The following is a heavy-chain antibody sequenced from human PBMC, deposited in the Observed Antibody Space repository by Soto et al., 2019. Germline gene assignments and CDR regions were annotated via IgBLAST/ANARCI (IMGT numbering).Heavy chain of an antibody. CDR2: INHSGST. CDR3: ARERRGRWLQQINSYGMDV. Sequence: SETLSLTCAVYGGSFSGYYWSWIRQPPGKGLEWIGEINHSGSTNYNPSLKSRVTISVDTSKNQFSLKLSSVTAADPAVYYCARERRGRWLQQINSYGMDVWGQGTTVTVSS. V-gene: IGHV4-34*01. J-gene: IGHJ6*02. CDR1: GGSFSGYY. D-gene: IGHD3-16*01.